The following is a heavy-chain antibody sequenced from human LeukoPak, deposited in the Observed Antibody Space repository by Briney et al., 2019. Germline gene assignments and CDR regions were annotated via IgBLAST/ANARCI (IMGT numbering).Heavy chain of an antibody. CDR1: GFTFSSYS. Sequence: GGSLRLSCAASGFTFSSYSMNWVRQAPGKGLEWGSSISSSSRYIYYADSVKGRFTISRDNAKNSLYLQMNSLRAEDRAVYYCARDPYNTILYRLAHWGQGTLVTVSS. D-gene: IGHD3-10*01. CDR3: ARDPYNTILYRLAH. CDR2: ISSSSRYI. V-gene: IGHV3-21*01. J-gene: IGHJ4*02.